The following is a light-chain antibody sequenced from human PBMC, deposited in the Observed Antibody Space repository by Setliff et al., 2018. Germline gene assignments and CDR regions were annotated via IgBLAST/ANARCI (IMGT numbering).Light chain of an antibody. CDR1: SSDVGGYKY. Sequence: QSVLTQPRSVSGSPGQSVTISCTGTSSDVGGYKYVSWYQQHPGKAPKLMIYDVSKRPSGVPDRFSGSKSGNTASLTISGLQAEDEADYYCCSYAGSYTSLYVFGTGDQGHRP. V-gene: IGLV2-11*01. J-gene: IGLJ1*01. CDR3: CSYAGSYTSLYV. CDR2: DVS.